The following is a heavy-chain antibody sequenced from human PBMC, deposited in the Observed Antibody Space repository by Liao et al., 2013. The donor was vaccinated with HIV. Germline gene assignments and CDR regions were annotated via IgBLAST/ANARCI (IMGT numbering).Heavy chain of an antibody. Sequence: QVQLQESGPGLVKPSQTLSLSCTVSGGSIRNDGDYWSWIRQPAGKGLEWIGRIYSSGNTNYNPSLKSRLSVSVDMSKNQVSLRLRSVTVADTAVYYCARTGYRTSSPRGWFFDLWGRGTLVTVSS. J-gene: IGHJ2*01. V-gene: IGHV4-61*02. D-gene: IGHD3-9*01. CDR3: ARTGYRTSSPRGWFFDL. CDR1: GGSIRNDGDY. CDR2: IYSSGNT.